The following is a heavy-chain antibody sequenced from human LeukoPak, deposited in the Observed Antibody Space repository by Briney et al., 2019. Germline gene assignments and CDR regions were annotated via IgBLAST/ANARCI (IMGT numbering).Heavy chain of an antibody. J-gene: IGHJ4*02. CDR2: MNQSGSS. Sequence: PSETLSLPCAVHVGSFSVYYWSWTRQPPGKGLEWIGEMNQSGSSNYSPSLKSRVAISVDTSKNQFSLSLSSVTAADTAVYYCARAERLTGYYLVYWRQGTLVTVSS. D-gene: IGHD3-9*01. CDR1: VGSFSVYY. V-gene: IGHV4-34*01. CDR3: ARAERLTGYYLVY.